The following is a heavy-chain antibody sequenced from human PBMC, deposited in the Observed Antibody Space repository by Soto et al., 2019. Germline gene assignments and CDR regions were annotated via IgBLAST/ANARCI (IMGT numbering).Heavy chain of an antibody. Sequence: QVQLQQWGAGLLKPSETLSHTCAVYGESFSGYYWSWIRQPPGKGLEWIGEINHSGSTNYNQSRNNRVTISVDTSKNLFSLKVSSVTAAGPAVYYCAVSDILTDYPPQYWGQGTLVTVSS. CDR3: AVSDILTDYPPQY. V-gene: IGHV4-34*01. D-gene: IGHD3-9*01. CDR1: GESFSGYY. J-gene: IGHJ4*02. CDR2: INHSGST.